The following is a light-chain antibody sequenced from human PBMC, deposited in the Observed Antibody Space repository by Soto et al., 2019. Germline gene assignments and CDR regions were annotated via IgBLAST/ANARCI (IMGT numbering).Light chain of an antibody. CDR3: QVWDSGSAPPAV. V-gene: IGLV3-21*04. CDR2: HDD. J-gene: IGLJ2*01. Sequence: SYELTQPSSVSVAPGKTDRVTCAGNNIGDYNVNWYQQKPGQAPGVVNFHDDVRPSGIPERFSGFNSGNTATLTISRVEAGDEADYYCQVWDSGSAPPAVFGGGTKLTVL. CDR1: NIGDYN.